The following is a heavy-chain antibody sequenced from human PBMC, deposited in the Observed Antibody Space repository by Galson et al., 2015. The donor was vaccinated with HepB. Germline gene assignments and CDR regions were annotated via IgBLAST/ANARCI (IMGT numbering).Heavy chain of an antibody. CDR2: IYWNDDR. Sequence: PALVKPTQTLTLTCSFSGFSLRTTGVGVVWIRQPPGKALEWLAVIYWNDDRRYRPSLQSRLTITKDTSKNQVVLTLANLDAVDTGTYYCGQRTHSNDYSGVEVWGQGTTVTVSS. CDR1: GFSLRTTGVG. CDR3: GQRTHSNDYSGVEV. V-gene: IGHV2-5*01. J-gene: IGHJ6*02.